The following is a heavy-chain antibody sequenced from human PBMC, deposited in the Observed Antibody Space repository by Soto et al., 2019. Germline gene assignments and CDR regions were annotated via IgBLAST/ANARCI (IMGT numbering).Heavy chain of an antibody. Sequence: QVQLVQSGAEVKMPGASVKVSCKASGYTFINYGISWVRQAPGQWLEWMGWISAYNGNLNYAQKIQGRVTMTTDASTTTAYMELRSLRSDDTAVYYCARDGISGAEPFEIWGQGTMVTVSS. J-gene: IGHJ3*02. CDR2: ISAYNGNL. D-gene: IGHD1-20*01. V-gene: IGHV1-18*01. CDR3: ARDGISGAEPFEI. CDR1: GYTFINYG.